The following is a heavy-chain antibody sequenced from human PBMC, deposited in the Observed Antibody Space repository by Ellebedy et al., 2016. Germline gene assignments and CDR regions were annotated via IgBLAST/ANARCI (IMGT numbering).Heavy chain of an antibody. CDR2: IYYSGST. CDR1: GGSISSSSYY. V-gene: IGHV4-39*07. D-gene: IGHD6-6*01. J-gene: IGHJ6*02. Sequence: SETLSLTCTVSGGSISSSSYYWGWIRQPPGTGLEWIGSIYYSGSTYYNPSLKSRVTISVDTSKNQFSLKLSSVTAADTAVYYCARDRKADSSSRSNYYYGMDVWGQGTTVTVSS. CDR3: ARDRKADSSSRSNYYYGMDV.